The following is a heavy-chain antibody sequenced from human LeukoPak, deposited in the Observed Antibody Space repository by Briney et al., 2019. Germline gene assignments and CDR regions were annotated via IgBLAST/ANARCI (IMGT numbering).Heavy chain of an antibody. CDR1: GGTFSSYA. CDR3: ARDVSYEEDCGGDCYLDY. CDR2: IIPIFGTA. J-gene: IGHJ4*02. V-gene: IGHV1-69*05. Sequence: GASVKVSCKASGGTFSSYAISWVRQAPGQGLEWMGGIIPIFGTANYAQKFQGRVTITTDESTSTAYMELSSLRSDDTAVYYCARDVSYEEDCGGDCYLDYWGQGTLVTVSS. D-gene: IGHD2-21*01.